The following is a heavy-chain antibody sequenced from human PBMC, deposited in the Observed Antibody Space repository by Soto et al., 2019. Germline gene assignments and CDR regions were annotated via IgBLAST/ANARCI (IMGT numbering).Heavy chain of an antibody. CDR1: GGSVSSGSFH. D-gene: IGHD3-16*02. CDR3: AREGGGIPYYGMDV. Sequence: QVQLQESGPGLVKPSETLSLTCTVSGGSVSSGSFHWSWIRQPPGKGLEWIGYVHNSGYTDYNPSLKSRVTISGDTYNTQSSLKLSSVTAADTAVYYCAREGGGIPYYGMDVWGRGTTVTVSS. V-gene: IGHV4-61*01. CDR2: VHNSGYT. J-gene: IGHJ6*02.